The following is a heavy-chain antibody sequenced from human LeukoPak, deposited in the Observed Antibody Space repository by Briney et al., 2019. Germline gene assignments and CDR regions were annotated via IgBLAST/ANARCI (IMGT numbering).Heavy chain of an antibody. CDR1: GGSFSGYY. Sequence: SETLSLTCAVYGGSFSGYYLSWIRQPPGKGLEWIGGINHSGSTNYNPSLKSRVTISVDTSKNQFSLKLSSVTAADTAVYYCARGGRGPHYFDYWGQGTLVTVSS. CDR2: INHSGST. J-gene: IGHJ4*02. D-gene: IGHD3-10*01. CDR3: ARGGRGPHYFDY. V-gene: IGHV4-34*01.